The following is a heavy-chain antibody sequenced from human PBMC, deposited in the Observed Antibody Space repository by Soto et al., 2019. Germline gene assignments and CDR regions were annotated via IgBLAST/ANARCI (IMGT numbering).Heavy chain of an antibody. J-gene: IGHJ4*02. V-gene: IGHV1-18*01. Sequence: QVQLVQSGAEVRKPGASVKVSCKTSGYTFTHYGISWVRQAPGQGLEWVGWISAYSGKTHYAQKVQVKDTMPTDTSTSTAYLEARSLRSDHTAVYFWARHPYLGYHQYWGQGTLVTVSS. CDR2: ISAYSGKT. D-gene: IGHD3-16*01. CDR1: GYTFTHYG. CDR3: ARHPYLGYHQY.